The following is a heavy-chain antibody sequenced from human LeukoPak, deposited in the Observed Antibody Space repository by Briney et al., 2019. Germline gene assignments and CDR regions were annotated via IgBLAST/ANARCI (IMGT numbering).Heavy chain of an antibody. V-gene: IGHV1-46*01. CDR2: VHSSGGVI. J-gene: IGHJ5*02. CDR3: AGSSHQRNWFDP. D-gene: IGHD1-26*01. Sequence: ASVKVSCKASGYGFSDYYMNWVRQAPGQGLEWMGIVHSSGGVIRYAQEFQGRVTVTRDTSTSTVYMELSSLRSEDTAVYYCAGSSHQRNWFDPWGQGTLVIVSS. CDR1: GYGFSDYY.